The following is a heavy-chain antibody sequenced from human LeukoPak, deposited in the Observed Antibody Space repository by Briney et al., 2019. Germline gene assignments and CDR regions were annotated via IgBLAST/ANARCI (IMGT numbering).Heavy chain of an antibody. CDR1: GFTFSSYA. CDR2: ISGSGGST. J-gene: IGHJ3*02. V-gene: IGHV3-23*01. D-gene: IGHD1-26*01. CDR3: AKDGVGSYPTDAFDI. Sequence: GGSLRLSCAASGFTFSSYAMSWVRQAPGKGLEWVSAISGSGGSTYYADSVKGRFAISRDNAKNTLYLQMNSLRAEDTAVYYCAKDGVGSYPTDAFDIWGQGTMVTVSS.